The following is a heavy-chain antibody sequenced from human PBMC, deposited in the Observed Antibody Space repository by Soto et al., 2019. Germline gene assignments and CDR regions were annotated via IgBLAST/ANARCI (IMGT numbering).Heavy chain of an antibody. CDR3: ARVHRYCDTGAYFYYYGMDV. D-gene: IGHD3-22*01. CDR1: GDSISSGNYH. J-gene: IGHJ6*02. Sequence: QVQLQESGPGLTKPSQTLSLTCTVSGDSISSGNYHWSWIRQPPGKGLEWIGYISYSGSTDYNPSLKSRVTISVDTSKNQFSLKLSSVTAADTATYYPARVHRYCDTGAYFYYYGMDVWGRGTTVTVSS. CDR2: ISYSGST. V-gene: IGHV4-30-4*01.